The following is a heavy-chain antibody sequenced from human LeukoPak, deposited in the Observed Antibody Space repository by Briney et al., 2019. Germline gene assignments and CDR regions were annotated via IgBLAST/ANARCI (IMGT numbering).Heavy chain of an antibody. CDR1: GFTFSCHG. J-gene: IGHJ4*02. CDR2: ISYDGSNK. V-gene: IGHV3-30*18. D-gene: IGHD5-18*01. CDR3: AKSLGYSYGSLVVDY. Sequence: GGALRLSFAASGFTFSCHGMHRVRQAPGQGLEGVAVISYDGSNKYYADSVKGRFTISRDNSKNTLYLQMNSLRAEDTAVYYCAKSLGYSYGSLVVDYWGQGTLVTVSS.